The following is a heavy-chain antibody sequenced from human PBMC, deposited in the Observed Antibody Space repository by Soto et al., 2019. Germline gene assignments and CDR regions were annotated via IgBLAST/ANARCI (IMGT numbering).Heavy chain of an antibody. CDR1: GGSFSGYY. CDR2: INHSGST. J-gene: IGHJ4*02. CDR3: ARDGCSSTSCYDY. V-gene: IGHV4-34*01. Sequence: SETLSLTCAVSGGSFSGYYWSWIRQPPGKELEWIGEINHSGSTNYNPSLKSRVTISVDTSKNQFSLKLSSVTSADTAVYYCARDGCSSTSCYDYWGQGTLVTVSS. D-gene: IGHD2-2*01.